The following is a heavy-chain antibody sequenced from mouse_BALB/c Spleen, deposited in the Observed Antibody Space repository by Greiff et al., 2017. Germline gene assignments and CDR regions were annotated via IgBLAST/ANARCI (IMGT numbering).Heavy chain of an antibody. CDR1: GYTFTDYA. D-gene: IGHD2-10*02. Sequence: QVQLKQSGAELVRPGVSVKISCKGSGYTFTDYAMHWVKQSHAKSLEWIGVISTYYGDASYNQKFKGKATMTVDKSSSTAYMELARLTSEDSAIYYCARSGYGNYFDYWGQGTTLTVSS. J-gene: IGHJ2*01. CDR3: ARSGYGNYFDY. V-gene: IGHV1S137*01. CDR2: ISTYYGDA.